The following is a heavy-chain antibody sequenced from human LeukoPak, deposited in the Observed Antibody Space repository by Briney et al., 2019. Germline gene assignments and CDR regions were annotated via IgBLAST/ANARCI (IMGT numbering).Heavy chain of an antibody. CDR3: ARLGTSATYFEF. Sequence: GESLKISCKGSGYSFIRNWIGWVRQMPGKGLEWMAIIYPGDSDTRYSPSFQGQVTISADKSIRTAYLQWSSLTASDTAMYYCARLGTSATYFEFWGQATLVTVSS. D-gene: IGHD2-15*01. CDR1: GYSFIRNW. V-gene: IGHV5-51*01. CDR2: IYPGDSDT. J-gene: IGHJ4*02.